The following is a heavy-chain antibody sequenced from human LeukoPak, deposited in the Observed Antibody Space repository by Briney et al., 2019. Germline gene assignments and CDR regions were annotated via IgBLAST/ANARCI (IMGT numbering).Heavy chain of an antibody. J-gene: IGHJ4*02. V-gene: IGHV3-7*01. D-gene: IGHD6-19*01. CDR3: AREGNSGWYYDY. Sequence: GGSLRLSCAASGFTFSNYWMSWVRQAPGKGLEWVANIKEDGSEIYYVDSVKGRFTISRDNAKNSLYLQMNSLRAEDTAVYYCAREGNSGWYYDYWGQGTLVTVSS. CDR2: IKEDGSEI. CDR1: GFTFSNYW.